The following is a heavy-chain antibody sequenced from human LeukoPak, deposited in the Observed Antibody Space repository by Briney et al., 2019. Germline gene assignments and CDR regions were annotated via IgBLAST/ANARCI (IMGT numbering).Heavy chain of an antibody. V-gene: IGHV3-7*03. CDR3: ARVDSSGWYKNFDY. D-gene: IGHD6-19*01. Sequence: GGSLRLSCAASGFTFSSYWMSWVRQAPGKGLEWVANIKQDGSEKYYVDSVKGRFTISRDNAKNSLYLQMNSLRAEDTAVYYCARVDSSGWYKNFDYWGQGTLVTVSS. J-gene: IGHJ4*02. CDR2: IKQDGSEK. CDR1: GFTFSSYW.